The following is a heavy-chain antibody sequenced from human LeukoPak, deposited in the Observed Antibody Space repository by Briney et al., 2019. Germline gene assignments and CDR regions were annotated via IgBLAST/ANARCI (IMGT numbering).Heavy chain of an antibody. D-gene: IGHD1-26*01. J-gene: IGHJ4*02. CDR2: MTANRDVK. Sequence: GSLRLSCAASGFTVTHYAIHWVRQAPGEGLEWVAIMTANRDVKFYADSVKGRFTLSRDDSQNTVFLQMNSLRAEDTAVYYCARDAQSGAHSDFDYWGQGTLVTVSS. V-gene: IGHV3-30*04. CDR1: GFTVTHYA. CDR3: ARDAQSGAHSDFDY.